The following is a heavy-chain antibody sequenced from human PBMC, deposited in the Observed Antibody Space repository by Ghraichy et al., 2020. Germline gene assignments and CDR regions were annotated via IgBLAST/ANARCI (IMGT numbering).Heavy chain of an antibody. CDR3: AKSHVSSSWANYYYYGMDV. CDR2: ISGSGGST. D-gene: IGHD6-13*01. CDR1: GFTFSSYA. V-gene: IGHV3-23*01. Sequence: GSLRLSCAASGFTFSSYAMSWVRQAPGKGLEWVSAISGSGGSTYYADSVKGRFTISRDNSKNTLYLQMNSLRAEDTAVYYCAKSHVSSSWANYYYYGMDVWGQGTTVTVSS. J-gene: IGHJ6*02.